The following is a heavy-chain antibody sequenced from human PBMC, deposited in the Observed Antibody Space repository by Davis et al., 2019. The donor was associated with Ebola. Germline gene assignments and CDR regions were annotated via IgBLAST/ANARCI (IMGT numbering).Heavy chain of an antibody. J-gene: IGHJ3*02. CDR2: INPNDSRT. CDR1: GYTFTNYY. D-gene: IGHD5-12*01. V-gene: IGHV1-46*03. CDR3: TTPGGQDSGYDVFDI. Sequence: AASVKVSCKASGYTFTNYYMHWVLEALGQGSDCLGMINPNDSRTMYAQMFEGRVTVTRDTSTTTVYMDLSSLRSEDTALYYCTTPGGQDSGYDVFDIWGQGTMVTVSS.